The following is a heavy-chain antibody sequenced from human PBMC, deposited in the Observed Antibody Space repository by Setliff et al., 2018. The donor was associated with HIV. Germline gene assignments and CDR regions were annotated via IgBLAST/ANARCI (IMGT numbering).Heavy chain of an antibody. D-gene: IGHD1-1*01. CDR3: ARERLSRLGFDY. Sequence: SETLSLTCTVSGGSISSHYWSWIRQPPGKGLEWIGSIYYSGSTNYNPSLKSRVTISVDTSKNQFSLMLGSMTAADTAVYYCARERLSRLGFDYWGQGTLVPVSS. J-gene: IGHJ4*02. CDR2: IYYSGST. V-gene: IGHV4-59*11. CDR1: GGSISSHY.